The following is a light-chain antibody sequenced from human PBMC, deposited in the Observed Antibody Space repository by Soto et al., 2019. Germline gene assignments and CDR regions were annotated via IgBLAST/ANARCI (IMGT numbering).Light chain of an antibody. J-gene: IGLJ3*02. CDR3: AAWDDSLNGLV. Sequence: QSALTQPPSASGTPGQRVTISCSGSTSNIGGNIVNWYQQLPGTAPKLLIYTNNLRPSGVPDRFSGSKSGTSASLAISGLQSEDEAEYFCAAWDDSLNGLVFGGGTKLTVL. CDR1: TSNIGGNI. V-gene: IGLV1-44*01. CDR2: TNN.